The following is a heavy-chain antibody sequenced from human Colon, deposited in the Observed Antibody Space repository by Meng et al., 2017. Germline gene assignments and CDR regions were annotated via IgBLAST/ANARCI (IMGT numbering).Heavy chain of an antibody. D-gene: IGHD4-17*01. J-gene: IGHJ4*02. Sequence: VRCVVVGGGVVQPGRSLRLSWAASGFTFSWNGIHWVRQAPGKGLVWVSRINEDGIVTNYADSVKGRFTVSRDNAKNTLYLQMNSLRVEDTAVYYCARINYAEDSWGQGTLVTVSS. CDR1: GFTFSWNG. CDR2: INEDGIVT. CDR3: ARINYAEDS. V-gene: IGHV3-74*02.